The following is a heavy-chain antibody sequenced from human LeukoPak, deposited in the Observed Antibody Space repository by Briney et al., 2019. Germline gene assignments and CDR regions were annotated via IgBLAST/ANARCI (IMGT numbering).Heavy chain of an antibody. Sequence: PGGSLRLSCAASGFTFSSYAMHWVRQAPGKGLEWVAVISYDGSNKYYADSVKGRFTISRDNSKNTLYLQMNSLRAEDTAVYYCARGAVPIGGYYYGYFDYWGQGTLVTVSS. CDR2: ISYDGSNK. D-gene: IGHD3-22*01. CDR3: ARGAVPIGGYYYGYFDY. CDR1: GFTFSSYA. V-gene: IGHV3-30-3*01. J-gene: IGHJ4*02.